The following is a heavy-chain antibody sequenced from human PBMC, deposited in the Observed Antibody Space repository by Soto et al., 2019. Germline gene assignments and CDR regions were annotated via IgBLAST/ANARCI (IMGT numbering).Heavy chain of an antibody. D-gene: IGHD6-13*01. Sequence: ASVKVSCKTSGYTFTSYDINWVRQATGQGLEWMGWLNPNSGNTGYAPKFQGRVTLTRDTSISTAYMELSSLRSNDTAVYFCTREVSISPKPDTFDIWGQGTMVTGSS. CDR3: TREVSISPKPDTFDI. CDR2: LNPNSGNT. CDR1: GYTFTSYD. V-gene: IGHV1-8*01. J-gene: IGHJ3*02.